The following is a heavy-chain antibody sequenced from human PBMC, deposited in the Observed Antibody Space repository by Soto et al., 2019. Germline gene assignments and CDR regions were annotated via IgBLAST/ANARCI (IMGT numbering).Heavy chain of an antibody. CDR3: ARARGGGGITYNYYIDH. V-gene: IGHV3-53*01. Sequence: PGGSLRLSCAASGFSVSNNYLPWVRQAPGKGLEWVSVLYIGGSTYYADSVEGRFTISRDSSKNMLYLQMLSLRVEDTATYYCARARGGGGITYNYYIDHWGQGT. CDR2: LYIGGST. CDR1: GFSVSNNY. D-gene: IGHD1-20*01. J-gene: IGHJ4*02.